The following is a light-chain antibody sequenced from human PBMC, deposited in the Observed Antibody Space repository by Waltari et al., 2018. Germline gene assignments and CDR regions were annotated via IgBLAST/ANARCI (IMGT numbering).Light chain of an antibody. V-gene: IGLV1-47*01. Sequence: QSVLTQPPSASGTPGQRVTISCSGRSSNIGSNYVYWYQHVPGAAPKLLIYRNNQRPSGVPDRFSGSKSGHSASLAISGIRSEDEADYYCAAWDDSLSRWLLGGGTKLTVL. CDR2: RNN. J-gene: IGLJ3*02. CDR1: SSNIGSNY. CDR3: AAWDDSLSRWL.